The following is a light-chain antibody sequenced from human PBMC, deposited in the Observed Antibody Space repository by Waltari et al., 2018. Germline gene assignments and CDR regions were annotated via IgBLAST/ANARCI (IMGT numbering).Light chain of an antibody. CDR2: DVS. CDR3: SSYTSSSTFWV. Sequence: QSALTQPASVSGSPGQSITISCTGPSRDVGGYHYVSSYQQHPGKAPKLMLYDVSKRPSGVSNRFSGSKSGNTASLTISGLQAEDEADYYCSSYTSSSTFWVFGGGTKLTVL. CDR1: SRDVGGYHY. J-gene: IGLJ3*02. V-gene: IGLV2-14*01.